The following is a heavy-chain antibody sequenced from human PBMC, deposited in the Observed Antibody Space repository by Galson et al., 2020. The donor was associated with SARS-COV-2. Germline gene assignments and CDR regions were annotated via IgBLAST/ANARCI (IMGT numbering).Heavy chain of an antibody. D-gene: IGHD6-19*01. J-gene: IGHJ4*02. CDR1: GFTFKSYA. CDR3: ARDLEGQWLPRLDY. CDR2: ISYDGSNK. Sequence: GGSLRLSCAASGFTFKSYAMHWVRQAPGKGLEWVAVISYDGSNKYYADSVKGRFTISRDNSKNTLYLQMNSLRAEDTAVYYCARDLEGQWLPRLDYWGQGTLVTVAS. V-gene: IGHV3-30*04.